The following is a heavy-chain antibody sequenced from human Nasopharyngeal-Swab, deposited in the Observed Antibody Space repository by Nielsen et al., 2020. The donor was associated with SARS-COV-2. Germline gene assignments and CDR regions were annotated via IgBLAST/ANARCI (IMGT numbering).Heavy chain of an antibody. CDR1: GGSFSSYY. D-gene: IGHD3-22*01. Sequence: SQTLSLTCAVYGGSFSSYYWSWIRQPAGKGLEWIGRIYTSGSTNYNPSLKSRVTMSVDTSKNQFSLKLSSVTAADTAVYYCARGTYYYDSSGPAFDYWGQGTLVTVSS. V-gene: IGHV4-59*10. J-gene: IGHJ4*02. CDR3: ARGTYYYDSSGPAFDY. CDR2: IYTSGST.